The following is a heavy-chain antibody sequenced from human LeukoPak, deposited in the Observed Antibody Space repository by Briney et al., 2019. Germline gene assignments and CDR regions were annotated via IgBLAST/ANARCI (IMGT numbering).Heavy chain of an antibody. CDR3: ARGRSITLLRGVAMSDGFDI. CDR2: TDTSGNYI. Sequence: GGSLRLSCAASGFTFSTYSMNWVRQAPGKGLEWVSFTDTSGNYIYYGDSVKGRFTISRDNAKNLVFLQMNGLRAEDTAVYYCARGRSITLLRGVAMSDGFDIWGQGAMVAVSS. D-gene: IGHD3-10*01. V-gene: IGHV3-21*01. J-gene: IGHJ3*02. CDR1: GFTFSTYS.